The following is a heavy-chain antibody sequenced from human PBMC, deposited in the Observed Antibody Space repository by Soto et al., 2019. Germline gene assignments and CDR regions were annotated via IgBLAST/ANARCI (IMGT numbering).Heavy chain of an antibody. Sequence: QVQLQESGPGLVKPSQTLSLTCTVSGGSISSGGYYWSWIRQHPGKGLEWIGYIYYSGSTYYNPSLKSRITISVDTSKNQFSLKLSSVTAADTAVYYCASGWYTMETPPYDICGQGTLVTASA. CDR3: ASGWYTMETPPYDI. CDR1: GGSISSGGYY. J-gene: IGHJ4*02. D-gene: IGHD6-19*01. CDR2: IYYSGST. V-gene: IGHV4-31*03.